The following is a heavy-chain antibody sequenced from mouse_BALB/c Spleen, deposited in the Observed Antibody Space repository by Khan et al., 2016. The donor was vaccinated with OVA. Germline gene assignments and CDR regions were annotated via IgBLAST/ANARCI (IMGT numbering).Heavy chain of an antibody. J-gene: IGHJ2*01. Sequence: QVQLQQSGAELAKPGASVKMSCKASGYTFTFYWMHWIKQRPGQGLEWIGYINPTSGYTDYNQKFKDKATLTEDKSSNTAYMQLSSLASDAAAVYYCARDRIDYWGQGTALTVSS. CDR2: INPTSGYT. CDR1: GYTFTFYW. V-gene: IGHV1-7*01. CDR3: ARDRIDY.